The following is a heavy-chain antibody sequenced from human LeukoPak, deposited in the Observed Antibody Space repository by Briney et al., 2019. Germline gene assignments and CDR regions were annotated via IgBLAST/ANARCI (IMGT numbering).Heavy chain of an antibody. V-gene: IGHV3-48*01. D-gene: IGHD2-8*01. Sequence: GGSLRLPCAALGFTFSSYSMNWGRQAPGKGLEWVSYIISSSSTIYYADSVKGRFTISRDNDKNSLYLQMNSLRAEDTAVYYCARGGYCTNGVCSLHYYYYYMDVWGKGTTVTVSS. J-gene: IGHJ6*03. CDR1: GFTFSSYS. CDR3: ARGGYCTNGVCSLHYYYYYMDV. CDR2: IISSSSTI.